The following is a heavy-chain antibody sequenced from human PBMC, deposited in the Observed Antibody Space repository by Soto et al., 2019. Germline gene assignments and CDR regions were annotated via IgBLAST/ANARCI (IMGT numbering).Heavy chain of an antibody. CDR1: GGSISSYY. V-gene: IGHV4-59*01. J-gene: IGHJ5*02. CDR3: ARESVLRSFDETASNWFDP. Sequence: SETLSLTCTVSGGSISSYYWSWIRQPPGKGLEWIGYIYYSGSTNYNPSLKSRVTISVDTSKNQFSLKLSSVTAADTAVYYCARESVLRSFDETASNWFDPWGQGTLVTVSS. CDR2: IYYSGST. D-gene: IGHD3-9*01.